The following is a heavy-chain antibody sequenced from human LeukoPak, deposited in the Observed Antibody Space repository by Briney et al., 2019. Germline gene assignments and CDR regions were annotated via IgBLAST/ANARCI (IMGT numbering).Heavy chain of an antibody. CDR3: ARDSSSYYDHVWGSYRLYNWFDP. V-gene: IGHV1-18*01. J-gene: IGHJ5*02. CDR1: GYTFTSYG. CDR2: ISAYNGNT. D-gene: IGHD3-16*02. Sequence: ASVKVSCKASGYTFTSYGISWVRQAPGQGLEWMGWISAYNGNTNYAQKLQGRVTMTTDTSTSTAYMELRSLRSDDTAVYYCARDSSSYYDHVWGSYRLYNWFDPWGQGTLVTVSS.